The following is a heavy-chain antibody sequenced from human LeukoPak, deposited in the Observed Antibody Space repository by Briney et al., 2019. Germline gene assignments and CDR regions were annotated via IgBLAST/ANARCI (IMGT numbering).Heavy chain of an antibody. V-gene: IGHV4-34*01. D-gene: IGHD2-8*01. CDR1: GGSFSSYY. J-gene: IGHJ4*02. CDR2: INHSGST. CDR3: ARGSGYCTNGVCSLYCFDY. Sequence: SETLSLTCAVYGGSFSSYYWSWIRQPPGKGLEWIGEINHSGSTNYNPSLKSRVTISVDTSKNQSSLKLSSVTAADTAVYYCARGSGYCTNGVCSLYCFDYWGQGTLVTVSS.